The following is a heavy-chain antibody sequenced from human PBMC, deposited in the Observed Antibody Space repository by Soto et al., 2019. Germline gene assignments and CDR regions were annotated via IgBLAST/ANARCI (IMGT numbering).Heavy chain of an antibody. V-gene: IGHV4-30-2*01. CDR2: IYHSGST. CDR1: GGSLITGGYS. J-gene: IGHJ3*02. CDR3: ARPFYDWGGGFDI. Sequence: QLQLQESGSGLVKPSQTLSLTCAVSGGSLITGGYSWSWIRQPPGKGLEWIGYIYHSGSTYYNTSLKSRVTVSVDRSKNQFSLKLTSVTAADTAVYYCARPFYDWGGGFDIWGQGTVVTVSS. D-gene: IGHD3-16*01.